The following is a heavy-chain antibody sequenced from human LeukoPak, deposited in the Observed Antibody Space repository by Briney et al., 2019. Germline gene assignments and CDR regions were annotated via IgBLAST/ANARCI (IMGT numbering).Heavy chain of an antibody. CDR2: MSPYSGNT. D-gene: IGHD6-13*01. Sequence: ASVTVSCRASGYXFINYGITWLRQAPGQGLECMGLMSPYSGNTDYAQKLQGRVTMTTDRSTTTAYMELRSLGFDDTAVYYCARTSGVSVAGSPYYFDFWGQGTLITVSS. V-gene: IGHV1-18*01. CDR1: GYXFINYG. CDR3: ARTSGVSVAGSPYYFDF. J-gene: IGHJ4*02.